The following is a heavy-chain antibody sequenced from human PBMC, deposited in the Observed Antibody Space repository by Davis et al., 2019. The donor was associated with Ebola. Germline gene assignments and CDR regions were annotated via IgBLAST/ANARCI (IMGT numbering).Heavy chain of an antibody. Sequence: GESLKISCAVSGFTFSSYAMSWVRQAPGKGLEWVSGISGSGGSTYYADSVKGRFTISRDNSKNTLYLQMNSLRAEDTAVYYCAKDLEYSSSWPFDYWGQGTLVTVSS. V-gene: IGHV3-23*01. J-gene: IGHJ4*02. CDR3: AKDLEYSSSWPFDY. CDR1: GFTFSSYA. CDR2: ISGSGGST. D-gene: IGHD6-13*01.